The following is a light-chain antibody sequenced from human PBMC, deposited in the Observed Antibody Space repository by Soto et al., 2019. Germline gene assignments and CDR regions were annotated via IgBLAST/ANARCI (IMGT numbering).Light chain of an antibody. CDR2: EVS. Sequence: QSAPTQPASVSGSPGQSITLSCTGTSSDVGGYNYVSWYQQHPGKAPKLMIYEVSNRPSGVSNRFSGSKSGNTASLTISGLQAEDEADYYCSSYTSISTYVFGTGTKVTVL. J-gene: IGLJ1*01. CDR3: SSYTSISTYV. V-gene: IGLV2-14*01. CDR1: SSDVGGYNY.